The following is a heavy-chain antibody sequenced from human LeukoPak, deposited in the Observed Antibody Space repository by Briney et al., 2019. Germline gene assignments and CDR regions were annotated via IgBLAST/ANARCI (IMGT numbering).Heavy chain of an antibody. CDR2: IIEKGNA. Sequence: PSETLSLTCALYGGSFGSYSWSWTWIRQTPEKGLEWIGEIIEKGNANYNPSLKSRVTIDLDTSKNQFSLKLTSMTAADTAMYYCARGYYPPRWYFDLWGRGTLVTVS. CDR3: ARGYYPPRWYFDL. D-gene: IGHD3-10*01. V-gene: IGHV4-34*01. J-gene: IGHJ2*01. CDR1: GGSFGSYS.